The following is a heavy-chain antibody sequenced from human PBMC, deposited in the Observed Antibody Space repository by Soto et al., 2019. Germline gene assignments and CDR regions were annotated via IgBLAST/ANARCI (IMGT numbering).Heavy chain of an antibody. CDR1: GFSLSSNGVA. D-gene: IGHD3-3*01. J-gene: IGHJ3*01. V-gene: IGHV2-5*02. CDR3: AHAFGVTSWPNDAFDV. CDR2: IYWDDDK. Sequence: QITLKEAGPTLVKPTQTLTLTCTFSGFSLSSNGVAVGWIRQPPGEALEWLALIYWDDDKRYRASLKTRLNITQNNSNSQVVLTMTDMDPVDTATYYCAHAFGVTSWPNDAFDVWGQGTVVTVSS.